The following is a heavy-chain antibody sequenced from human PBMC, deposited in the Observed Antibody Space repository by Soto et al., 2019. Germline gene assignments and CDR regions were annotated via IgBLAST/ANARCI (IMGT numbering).Heavy chain of an antibody. V-gene: IGHV3-11*04. CDR1: GFTFSDYY. CDR2: ISSSGSTI. D-gene: IGHD3-3*01. J-gene: IGHJ4*02. Sequence: PGGSLRLSCAASGFTFSDYYISWIRQAPGKGLEWVSYISSSGSTIYYADSVKGRLTISGDNAKNTLYLQMNSLRAEDTAVYYFARDGRSTYYDFWSGYYNYWGQGTLVTVSS. CDR3: ARDGRSTYYDFWSGYYNY.